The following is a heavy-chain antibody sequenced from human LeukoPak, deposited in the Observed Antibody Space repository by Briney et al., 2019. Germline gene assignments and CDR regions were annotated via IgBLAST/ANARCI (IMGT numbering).Heavy chain of an antibody. CDR3: ARALGSGSYYPFDY. CDR2: INPNSGGT. J-gene: IGHJ4*02. V-gene: IGHV1-2*02. D-gene: IGHD1-26*01. CDR1: GYIFTGYY. Sequence: ASVKVSCKASGYIFTGYYIHWVRQAPGQGLEWMGWINPNSGGTNYAQKFQGRVTMTRDTSISTAYMKLSRLRSDDTAVYYCARALGSGSYYPFDYWGQGTLVTVSS.